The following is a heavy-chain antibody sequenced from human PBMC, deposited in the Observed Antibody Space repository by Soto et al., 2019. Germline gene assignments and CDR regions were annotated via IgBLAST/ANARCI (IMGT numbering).Heavy chain of an antibody. J-gene: IGHJ3*02. CDR3: ARVAQDCGALDI. D-gene: IGHD2-21*01. V-gene: IGHV3-13*04. CDR1: GFTFSSYD. CDR2: ITTGDDT. Sequence: EVQLVESGGGLVQPGGSLRLSCAASGFTFSSYDMHWVRQVPGKGLEWVSSITTGDDTSYPDSVQGRFTISRENAKNSLYLQMNNLRAGDTAIYYCARVAQDCGALDIWGQGTTVTVSS.